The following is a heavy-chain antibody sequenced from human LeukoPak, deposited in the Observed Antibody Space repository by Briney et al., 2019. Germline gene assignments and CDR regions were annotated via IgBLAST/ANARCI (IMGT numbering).Heavy chain of an antibody. CDR3: ARVLPGIAAAGFDY. Sequence: ASVKVSCKASGYTFTSYGISWVRQAPGQGLEWMGWISAYNGNTNYAQKLQGRVTMTTDTSTSTAYMELRSLRSEDAAVYYCARVLPGIAAAGFDYWGQGTLVTVSS. CDR1: GYTFTSYG. J-gene: IGHJ4*02. D-gene: IGHD6-13*01. CDR2: ISAYNGNT. V-gene: IGHV1-18*01.